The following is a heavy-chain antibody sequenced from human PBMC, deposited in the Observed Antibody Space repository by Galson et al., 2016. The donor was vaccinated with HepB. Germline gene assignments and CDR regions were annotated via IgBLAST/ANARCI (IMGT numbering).Heavy chain of an antibody. CDR2: ISAYNGDT. CDR3: AKLTENYYDSSGYFDY. V-gene: IGHV1-18*01. Sequence: SVKVSCRASGYTFRSYGISWVRQAPGQGLEWMGWISAYNGDTNYAQKLQGRVTMTTDTSTSTAYMELRSLRSADTAVYYCAKLTENYYDSSGYFDYWGQGTLVTVSS. J-gene: IGHJ4*02. D-gene: IGHD3-22*01. CDR1: GYTFRSYG.